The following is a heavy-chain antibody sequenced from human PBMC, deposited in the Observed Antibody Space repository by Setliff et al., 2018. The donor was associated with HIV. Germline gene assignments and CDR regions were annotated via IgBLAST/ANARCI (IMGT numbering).Heavy chain of an antibody. J-gene: IGHJ6*03. CDR1: GGTFSSYA. D-gene: IGHD3-22*01. V-gene: IGHV1-69*13. Sequence: SVKVSCKASGGTFSSYAISWVRQAPGQGLEWMGGIIPIYGTTNYAQKFQGRVTITADESTRTAYMELSSLGSEDTAVYYCATGGYYYYDKTDYYYHIDVWGKGTTVTVSS. CDR3: ATGGYYYYDKTDYYYHIDV. CDR2: IIPIYGTT.